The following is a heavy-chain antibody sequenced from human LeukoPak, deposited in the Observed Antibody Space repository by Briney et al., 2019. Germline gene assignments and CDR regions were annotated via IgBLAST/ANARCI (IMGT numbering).Heavy chain of an antibody. CDR1: GLIVSDYE. D-gene: IGHD3-22*01. V-gene: IGHV4-34*01. CDR2: INHSGST. CDR3: ARQSGYYQK. Sequence: LRLSCAASGLIVSDYEMSWVRQPPGKGLEWIGEINHSGSTNYNPSLKSRVTISVDTSKNQFSLKLSSVTAADTAVYYCARQSGYYQKWGQGTLVTVSS. J-gene: IGHJ4*02.